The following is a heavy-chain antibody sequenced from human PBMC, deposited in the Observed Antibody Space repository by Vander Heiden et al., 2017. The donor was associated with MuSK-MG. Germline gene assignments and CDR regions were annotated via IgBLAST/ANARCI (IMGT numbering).Heavy chain of an antibody. CDR3: AKTRGWIPNWFDP. CDR2: ISGSGTST. V-gene: IGHV3-23*01. D-gene: IGHD5-18*01. J-gene: IGHJ5*02. Sequence: EVQLFESGGGSVQPGGSLSLSCAASGCTFSSYAMSWLRQAPGKGLEWVSAISGSGTSTYYADSVKGRFTSSRDNSKNTLYLQRNSLRAEDTAVYYCAKTRGWIPNWFDPWGQGTLVTVSS. CDR1: GCTFSSYA.